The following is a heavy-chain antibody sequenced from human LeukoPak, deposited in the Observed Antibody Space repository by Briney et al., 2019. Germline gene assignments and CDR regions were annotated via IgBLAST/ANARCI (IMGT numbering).Heavy chain of an antibody. D-gene: IGHD4-23*01. CDR2: ISPDGSSP. CDR1: GLTFTSSW. Sequence: GGSLRLSCAASGLTFTSSWMHWVRQAPGKGLVWVSYISPDGSSPTYADSVEGRFTVSRDNAKNTLYLQMNSLRAEDTAAYYCARGRPGKFDYWGQGTLVTVSS. J-gene: IGHJ4*02. V-gene: IGHV3-74*01. CDR3: ARGRPGKFDY.